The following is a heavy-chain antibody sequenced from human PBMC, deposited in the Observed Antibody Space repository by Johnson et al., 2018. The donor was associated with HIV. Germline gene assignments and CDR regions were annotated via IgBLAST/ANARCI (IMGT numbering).Heavy chain of an antibody. J-gene: IGHJ3*02. CDR2: IWYDGSNK. D-gene: IGHD3-16*01. CDR3: AKDGAYSIPWSAFDI. CDR1: GFPFSSYA. V-gene: IGHV3-33*06. Sequence: QVQLVESGGGVVQPGRSLRLSCAASGFPFSSYAMDWVRQAPGKGLEWVAVIWYDGSNKYYADSVKGRLTISRDNSKNTLYLQMNSLRAEDTAVYYCAKDGAYSIPWSAFDIWGQGTMVTVSS.